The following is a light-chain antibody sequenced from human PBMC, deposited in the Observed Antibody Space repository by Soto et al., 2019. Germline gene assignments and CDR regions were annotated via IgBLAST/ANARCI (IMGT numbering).Light chain of an antibody. CDR1: QSVTSN. V-gene: IGKV3D-15*01. CDR3: QQYNNWPPIT. CDR2: AAS. Sequence: ERVMTQSPATLSVSPGERATLSCWASQSVTSNLAWYQQKRGQAPRLLIYAASTRATGVPARFSGSGSGTEFTLTIRSLQSEDFAVYYCQQYNNWPPITFGQGTRLEIK. J-gene: IGKJ5*01.